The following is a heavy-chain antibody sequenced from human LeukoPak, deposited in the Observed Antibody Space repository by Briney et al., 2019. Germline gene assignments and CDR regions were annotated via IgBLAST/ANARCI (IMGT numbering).Heavy chain of an antibody. CDR2: INPNSGGT. CDR3: ARDPGYFYYFDY. CDR1: GYTFTGYY. V-gene: IGHV1-2*02. Sequence: ASVKVSCKASGYTFTGYYMHWVRQAPGQGLEWMGWINPNSGGTNYAQKFQGRVTMTRDTSISTAYKELSRPRSDDTAVYYCARDPGYFYYFDYWGQGTLVTVSS. D-gene: IGHD2-21*01. J-gene: IGHJ4*02.